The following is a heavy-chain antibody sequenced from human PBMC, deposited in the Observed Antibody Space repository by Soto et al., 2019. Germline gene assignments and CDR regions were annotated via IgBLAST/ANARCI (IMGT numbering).Heavy chain of an antibody. CDR1: GGSIRDYF. D-gene: IGHD3-10*01. V-gene: IGHV4-59*12. CDR2: IYYSGRT. CDR3: AREEPGREITMVRGVMDWGMDV. J-gene: IGHJ6*02. Sequence: LSLTCTVSGGSIRDYFWTWIRQPPGKGLEWIGYIYYSGRTNYNPSLKSRVSISVDTSKNHFSLQLRSVTAADTAVYYCAREEPGREITMVRGVMDWGMDVWGQGTTVTAP.